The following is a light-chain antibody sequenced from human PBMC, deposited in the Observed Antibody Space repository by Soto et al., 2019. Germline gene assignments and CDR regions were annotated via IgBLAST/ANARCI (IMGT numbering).Light chain of an antibody. V-gene: IGLV1-40*01. CDR2: GNS. CDR3: QSYDSSLSAL. CDR1: SSNIGAGYD. Sequence: SVLTQPPSVSGAPGQRVTISCTGSSSNIGAGYDVHWYQQLPGTAPKLLIYGNSNRPSGVPDRFSGSKSGTSASLAITGHQAEDEADYYCQSYDSSLSALFGGGTKL. J-gene: IGLJ2*01.